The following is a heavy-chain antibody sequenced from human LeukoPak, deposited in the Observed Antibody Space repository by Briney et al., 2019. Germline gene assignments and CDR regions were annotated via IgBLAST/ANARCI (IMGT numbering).Heavy chain of an antibody. Sequence: TPSETLPLTCTVSGGSISTSSSYWTWIRQPPGKGLEWIGYISHGGRTNYNPSLQSRVTMSVDTSKTQFFLNLDSVTAADTAVYYCARALLGEFPNYFDYWGQGTLVTVSS. V-gene: IGHV4-61*05. CDR3: ARALLGEFPNYFDY. CDR2: ISHGGRT. J-gene: IGHJ4*02. D-gene: IGHD3-16*01. CDR1: GGSISTSSSY.